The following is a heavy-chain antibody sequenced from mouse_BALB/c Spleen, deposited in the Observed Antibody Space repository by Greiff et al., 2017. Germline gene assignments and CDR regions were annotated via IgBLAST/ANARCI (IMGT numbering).Heavy chain of an antibody. CDR3: ARSGYGNTDY. D-gene: IGHD2-1*01. CDR2: ISTYYGDA. J-gene: IGHJ2*01. V-gene: IGHV1S137*01. Sequence: QVQLQQSGAELVRPGVSVKISCKGSGYTFTDYAMHWVKQSHAKSLEWIGVISTYYGDASYNQKFKGKATMTVDKSSSTAYMELARLTSEDSAVYFCARSGYGNTDYWGQGTTLTVSS. CDR1: GYTFTDYA.